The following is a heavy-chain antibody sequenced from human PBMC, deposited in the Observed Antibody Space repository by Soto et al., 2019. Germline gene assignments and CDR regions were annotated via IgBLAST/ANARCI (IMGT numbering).Heavy chain of an antibody. V-gene: IGHV2-70*11. J-gene: IGHJ6*02. Sequence: SGPTLVSPTQTLTLTCTFSGFSLSTSGMCVSWIRQPPGKALEWLARIDWDDDKYYSTSLKTRLTISKDTSKNQVVLTMTNMDPVDTATYYCAREYIVSVPAAEESYSYHGMDVLGHGT. CDR2: IDWDDDK. D-gene: IGHD2-2*01. CDR1: GFSLSTSGMC. CDR3: AREYIVSVPAAEESYSYHGMDV.